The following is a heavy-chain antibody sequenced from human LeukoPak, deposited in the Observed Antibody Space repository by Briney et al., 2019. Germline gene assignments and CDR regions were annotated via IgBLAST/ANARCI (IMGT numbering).Heavy chain of an antibody. CDR3: AKTVGAGTFYYYMDV. D-gene: IGHD1-26*01. CDR1: GFTFSSYS. CDR2: IRYDAINK. J-gene: IGHJ6*03. Sequence: GGSLRLSCAASGFTFSSYSMNWVRQAPGKGLEWVAFIRYDAINKYYADSVKGRFTISRDNSKNTVYLQMNSLRTEDTAVYYCAKTVGAGTFYYYMDVWGKGTTVTVTS. V-gene: IGHV3-30*02.